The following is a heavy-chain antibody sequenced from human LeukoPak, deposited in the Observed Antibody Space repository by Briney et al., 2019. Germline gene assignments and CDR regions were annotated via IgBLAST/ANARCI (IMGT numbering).Heavy chain of an antibody. CDR2: INHSGST. J-gene: IGHJ6*03. V-gene: IGHV4-34*01. Sequence: SETLSLTCAVYGGSFSGYYWSWIRQPPGKGLEWIGEINHSGSTNYNPSLKSRVTISVDTSKNQFSLKLSSVTAADTAVYYCARMSYSNYAGPYYYYYYMGVWGKGTTVTVSS. CDR3: ARMSYSNYAGPYYYYYYMGV. D-gene: IGHD4-11*01. CDR1: GGSFSGYY.